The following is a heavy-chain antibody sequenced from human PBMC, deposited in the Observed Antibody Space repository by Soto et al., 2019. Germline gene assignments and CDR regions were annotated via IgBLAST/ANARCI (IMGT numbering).Heavy chain of an antibody. J-gene: IGHJ6*02. D-gene: IGHD2-15*01. V-gene: IGHV3-15*01. CDR3: TTGGNDQSIGYYYYYGMDV. CDR1: GFTFSNAW. CDR2: IKSKTDGGTT. Sequence: EVQLVESGGGLVKPGGSLRLSCAASGFTFSNAWMSWVRQAPGKGLEWVGRIKSKTDGGTTDYAAPVKGRFTISRDDSKNTLHLQKKSLKTADTAVYYCTTGGNDQSIGYYYYYGMDVWGQGTTVTVSS.